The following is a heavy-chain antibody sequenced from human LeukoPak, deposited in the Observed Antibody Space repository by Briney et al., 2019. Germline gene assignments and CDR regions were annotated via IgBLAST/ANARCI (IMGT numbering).Heavy chain of an antibody. J-gene: IGHJ4*02. CDR3: AREGYSSGWYAY. Sequence: SGGSLRLSCAASGFTFSSYWMHWVRQAPGKGLVWVSRINSDGSSTSYADSVKGRFTISRDNAKNTLYLQMNSLRAEGTAVYYCAREGYSSGWYAYWGQGTLVTVSS. V-gene: IGHV3-74*01. CDR1: GFTFSSYW. CDR2: INSDGSST. D-gene: IGHD6-19*01.